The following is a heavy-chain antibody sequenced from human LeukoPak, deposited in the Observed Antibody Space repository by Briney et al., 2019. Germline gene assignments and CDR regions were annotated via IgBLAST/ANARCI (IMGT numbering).Heavy chain of an antibody. CDR3: ASSSIAASFDVYYYYMDV. Sequence: GASVKVSCKASGGTFSSYAISWVRQAPGQGLGWMGGIIPIFGTANYAQKFQGRVTITTDESTSTAYMELSSLRSEDTAAYYCASSSIAASFDVYYYYMDVWGKGTTVTVSS. J-gene: IGHJ6*03. CDR2: IIPIFGTA. D-gene: IGHD6-6*01. CDR1: GGTFSSYA. V-gene: IGHV1-69*05.